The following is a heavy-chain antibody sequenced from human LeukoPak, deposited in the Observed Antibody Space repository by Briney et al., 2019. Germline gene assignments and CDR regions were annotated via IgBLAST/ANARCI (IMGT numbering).Heavy chain of an antibody. J-gene: IGHJ5*02. CDR1: GGSFSGYY. Sequence: PSESLSLTCAVYGGSFSGYYWSWIRQPPGNGLEWIGEINHSGSTNYNPSLKSRVTISVDTSKNQFSLKLSSVTAADTAVYYCARRSAYYYGSGSYYNTYNWFDPWGQGTLVTVSS. D-gene: IGHD3-10*01. CDR3: ARRSAYYYGSGSYYNTYNWFDP. V-gene: IGHV4-34*01. CDR2: INHSGST.